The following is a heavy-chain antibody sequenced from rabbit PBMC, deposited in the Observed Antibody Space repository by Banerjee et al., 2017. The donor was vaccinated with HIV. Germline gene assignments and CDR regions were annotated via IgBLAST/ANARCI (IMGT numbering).Heavy chain of an antibody. CDR2: IDAGSSGST. CDR3: ARNVGSVGYTRLDL. Sequence: QEQLEESGGDLVKPGASLTLTCTASGFSFSSSYWICWVRQAPGKGLEWIGCIDAGSSGSTYHASWAQGRLTISKASSTTVTLQGTSLTAADTATYFCARNVGSVGYTRLDLWGPGTLVTVS. D-gene: IGHD1-1*01. CDR1: GFSFSSSYW. V-gene: IGHV1S45*01. J-gene: IGHJ3*01.